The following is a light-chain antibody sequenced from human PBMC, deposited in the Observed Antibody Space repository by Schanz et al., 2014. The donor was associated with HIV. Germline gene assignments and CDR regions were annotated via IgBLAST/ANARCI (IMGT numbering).Light chain of an antibody. V-gene: IGLV6-57*04. CDR2: EDN. Sequence: NFMLTQPHSVSASPGETATISCTRSSGSIADNCVQWYQQRPGTAPTTIIYEDNHRPSGVPDRFSGSLDYSSNSASLIISGLRTEDEADYYCQSYDGSNAGVFGGGTKLTVL. CDR1: SGSIADNC. J-gene: IGLJ3*02. CDR3: QSYDGSNAGV.